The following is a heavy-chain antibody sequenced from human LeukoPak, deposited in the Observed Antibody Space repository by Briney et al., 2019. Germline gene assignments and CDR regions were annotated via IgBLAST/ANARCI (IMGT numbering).Heavy chain of an antibody. CDR3: ARVRRLDSSGYYGSDY. Sequence: SETLSLTCAVYGGSFSGYYWSWIRQPPGKGLEWIGEINHSGSTNYNPSLKSRVTISVDTSKNQFSLKLSSVTAADTAVYYCARVRRLDSSGYYGSDYWGQGTRVTVSS. CDR1: GGSFSGYY. D-gene: IGHD3-22*01. J-gene: IGHJ4*02. V-gene: IGHV4-34*01. CDR2: INHSGST.